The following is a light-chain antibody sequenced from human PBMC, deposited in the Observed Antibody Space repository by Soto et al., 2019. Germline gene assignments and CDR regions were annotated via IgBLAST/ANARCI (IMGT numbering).Light chain of an antibody. J-gene: IGKJ4*01. V-gene: IGKV1-39*01. CDR3: QQSYSTLGLT. Sequence: DIQMTQSPSSLSASVGDRVTITCRASQSSSSYLNWYQQKPGKAPKLLIYAASSLQSGVPSRFSGSGSGTEFTLSISSLQPEDFATYYCQQSYSTLGLTFGGGTKVEIK. CDR1: QSSSSY. CDR2: AAS.